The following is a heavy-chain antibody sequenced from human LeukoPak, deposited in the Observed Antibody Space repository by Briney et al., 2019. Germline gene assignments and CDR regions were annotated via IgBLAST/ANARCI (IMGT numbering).Heavy chain of an antibody. J-gene: IGHJ5*02. CDR1: GYTFTSYA. Sequence: ASVKVSCKASGYTFTSYAMSWVRQAPGQGLEWMGWINTNNGNPTYAQGFTGRFVFSLDTSVSTAYLQISSLKAEDTAVYYCARDRLRLGYERTNWFDPWGQGTLVTVSS. CDR3: ARDRLRLGYERTNWFDP. D-gene: IGHD2-15*01. CDR2: INTNNGNP. V-gene: IGHV7-4-1*02.